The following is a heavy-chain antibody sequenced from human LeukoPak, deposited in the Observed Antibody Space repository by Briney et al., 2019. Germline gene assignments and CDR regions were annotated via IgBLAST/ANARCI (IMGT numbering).Heavy chain of an antibody. CDR2: ITNSGTTI. Sequence: GGSLRFSCSASGFAFSGYAMSWFRQAPGKGLEWVSYITNSGTTIYYADSVKGRFTISRDNAKNSLYLQMNSLSAEDTAVYYCARDGHYDILTGYFQDWGQGTLVTVSS. D-gene: IGHD3-9*01. CDR1: GFAFSGYA. J-gene: IGHJ1*01. V-gene: IGHV3-11*01. CDR3: ARDGHYDILTGYFQD.